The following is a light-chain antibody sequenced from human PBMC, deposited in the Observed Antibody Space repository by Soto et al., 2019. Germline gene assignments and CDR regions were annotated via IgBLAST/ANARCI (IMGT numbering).Light chain of an antibody. J-gene: IGKJ1*01. CDR3: QHYGGMWA. V-gene: IGKV1-5*01. CDR2: DAS. Sequence: DIQMTQSPSTLSASVGDRVTITCRASQSVNKWLAWFQQKPGKVPKLLIFDASTLQTGVPSGFGGGGSGTEFTLTISSLQPDDFATYYCQHYGGMWAFGQGTKVDIK. CDR1: QSVNKW.